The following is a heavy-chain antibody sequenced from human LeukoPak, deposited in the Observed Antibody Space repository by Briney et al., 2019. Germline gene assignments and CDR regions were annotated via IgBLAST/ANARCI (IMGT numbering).Heavy chain of an antibody. CDR1: GGSVRSGSYY. J-gene: IGHJ4*02. Sequence: SETLSLTCIVSGGSVRSGSYYWSWIRQTPGKGLEWIGYIYYTGTTKYNPSLKSRVTISMDTSRNQLSLRLSSVTVADMAVYYCARVRGDYNHYFDYWGQGALVAVSS. V-gene: IGHV4-61*01. CDR3: ARVRGDYNHYFDY. CDR2: IYYTGTT. D-gene: IGHD4-17*01.